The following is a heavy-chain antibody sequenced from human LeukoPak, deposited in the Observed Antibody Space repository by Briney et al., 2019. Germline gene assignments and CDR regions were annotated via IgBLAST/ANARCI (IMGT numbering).Heavy chain of an antibody. CDR2: IYHSGST. CDR1: GGSISSGGYS. D-gene: IGHD4-23*01. J-gene: IGHJ4*02. CDR3: ARGGNLSFDY. Sequence: SETLSLTCAVSGGSISSGGYSWSWIRQPPGKGLEWIGYIYHSGSTYYNPSLKSRVTISVDRSKNQFSLKLSSVTAADTAVYYCARGGNLSFDYWGQGTLVTVSS. V-gene: IGHV4-30-2*01.